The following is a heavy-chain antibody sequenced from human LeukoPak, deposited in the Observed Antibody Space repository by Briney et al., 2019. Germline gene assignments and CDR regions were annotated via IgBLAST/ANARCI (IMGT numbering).Heavy chain of an antibody. D-gene: IGHD6-13*01. V-gene: IGHV1-69*13. J-gene: IGHJ6*03. Sequence: ASVKVSCKASGGTFSSYAISWVRQAPGQGLEWMGGIIPIFGTANYAQKFQGRVTITADESTSTAYMELSSLRSEDTAVYYCARGGQQLGPHLQYYYYYYMDVWGKGTTVTVSS. CDR3: ARGGQQLGPHLQYYYYYYMDV. CDR2: IIPIFGTA. CDR1: GGTFSSYA.